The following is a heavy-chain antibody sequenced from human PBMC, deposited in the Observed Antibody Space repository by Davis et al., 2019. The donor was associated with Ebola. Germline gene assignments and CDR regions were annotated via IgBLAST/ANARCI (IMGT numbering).Heavy chain of an antibody. Sequence: PGGSLRLSCAASGFTISSHSMNWVRQAPGKGLECVSSIGSTTKFIYYADSVKGRFTISRDNAKNSLYLQMNSLRAEDTAVYYCARDGSNSYLDYWGHGTLVTVSS. CDR3: ARDGSNSYLDY. V-gene: IGHV3-21*01. CDR1: GFTISSHS. CDR2: IGSTTKFI. D-gene: IGHD6-6*01. J-gene: IGHJ4*01.